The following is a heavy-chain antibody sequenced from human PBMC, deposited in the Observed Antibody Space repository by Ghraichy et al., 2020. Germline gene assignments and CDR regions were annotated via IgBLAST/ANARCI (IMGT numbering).Heavy chain of an antibody. D-gene: IGHD2/OR15-2a*01. CDR2: TYYTSKWYI. Sequence: SQTLSLTCAISGDSVSNNVVAWNWIRQSPSRGLEWLGRTYYTSKWYINYAVSVTSRITISPDTSRNQVYLQLNSVTPEDTAVYYCARERNNYFGYWGQGTLAIVPS. J-gene: IGHJ4*02. CDR3: ARERNNYFGY. CDR1: GDSVSNNVVA. V-gene: IGHV6-1*01.